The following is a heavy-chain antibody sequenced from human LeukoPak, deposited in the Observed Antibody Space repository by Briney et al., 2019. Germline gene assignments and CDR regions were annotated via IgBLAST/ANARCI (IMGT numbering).Heavy chain of an antibody. CDR1: GFTFSSYA. V-gene: IGHV3-74*01. D-gene: IGHD4-11*01. Sequence: GGSLRLSCAASGFTFSSYAMSWFRHAPGKGLLWVSRINTDGSGTDYADSVEGRFTISRDNAKNTLYLQMNSLRAEDTAMYYCARVRDYLFDYWGQGTLVTVSS. CDR2: INTDGSGT. J-gene: IGHJ4*02. CDR3: ARVRDYLFDY.